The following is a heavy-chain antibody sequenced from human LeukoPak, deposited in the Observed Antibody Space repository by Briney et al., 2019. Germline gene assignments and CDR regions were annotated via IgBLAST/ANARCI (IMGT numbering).Heavy chain of an antibody. CDR1: GGTFSSYA. V-gene: IGHV1-69*13. CDR3: AREPTTATTTYP. CDR2: IIPIFGTA. Sequence: ASVKVSCKASGGTFSSYAISWVRQAPGQGLEWMGGIIPIFGTANYAQKFQGRVTITADESTSTAYMELSSLRSEDTAVYYCAREPTTATTTYPWGEGTLVTVSS. D-gene: IGHD1-1*01. J-gene: IGHJ5*02.